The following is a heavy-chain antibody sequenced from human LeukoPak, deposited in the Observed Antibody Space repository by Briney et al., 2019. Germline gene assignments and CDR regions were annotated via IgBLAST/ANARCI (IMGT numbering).Heavy chain of an antibody. V-gene: IGHV3-7*01. J-gene: IGHJ4*02. Sequence: GGSLRLSCAVSGFTFSTYWMNWVRKAPGKGLEWVASINQDGSEKYYVDSGKGRFTISRDNAENSLYLQMNSLRAEDKAAYYCARDHRVAGLLFDYWGQGTLVTVSS. CDR2: INQDGSEK. D-gene: IGHD6-19*01. CDR3: ARDHRVAGLLFDY. CDR1: GFTFSTYW.